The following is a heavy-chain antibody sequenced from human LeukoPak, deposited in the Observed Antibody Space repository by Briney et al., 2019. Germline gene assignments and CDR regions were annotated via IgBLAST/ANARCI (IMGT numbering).Heavy chain of an antibody. Sequence: SVKVSYKPSGGTFSSYAISWVREAPGQGLEWMGGIIPIFGTANYAQKFQGRVTITADESTSTAYMELSSLRSDDTAVYYCALYMVRGVIIPTFDYWGQGTLVTVSS. CDR3: ALYMVRGVIIPTFDY. V-gene: IGHV1-69*13. J-gene: IGHJ4*02. CDR1: GGTFSSYA. D-gene: IGHD3-10*01. CDR2: IIPIFGTA.